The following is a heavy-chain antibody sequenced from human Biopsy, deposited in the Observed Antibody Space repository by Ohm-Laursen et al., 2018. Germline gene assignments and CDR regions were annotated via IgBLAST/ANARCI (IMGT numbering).Heavy chain of an antibody. V-gene: IGHV1-2*02. D-gene: IGHD2-15*01. J-gene: IGHJ1*01. Sequence: ASVKVSCKASGYTFTGQYLHWVRQVPGQGLEWMGWINPHSGTAKFAQDFQGRVTMTRDTSITIAYMELRRLRSDDTAVYYCAKGQDLRGGAEYFQHWGQGALVTVSS. CDR2: INPHSGTA. CDR3: AKGQDLRGGAEYFQH. CDR1: GYTFTGQY.